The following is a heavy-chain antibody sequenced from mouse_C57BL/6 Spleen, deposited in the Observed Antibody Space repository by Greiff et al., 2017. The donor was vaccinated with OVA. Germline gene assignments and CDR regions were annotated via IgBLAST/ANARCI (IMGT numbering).Heavy chain of an antibody. Sequence: QVHVKQSGAELVRPGASVKLSCKASGYTFTDYYINWVKQRPGQGLEWIARIYPGSGNTYYNEKFKGKATLTAEKSSSTAYMQLSSLTSEDSAVDYCARGNGNYVYWYFDVWGTGTTVTVSS. V-gene: IGHV1-76*01. CDR1: GYTFTDYY. J-gene: IGHJ1*03. CDR3: ARGNGNYVYWYFDV. D-gene: IGHD2-1*01. CDR2: IYPGSGNT.